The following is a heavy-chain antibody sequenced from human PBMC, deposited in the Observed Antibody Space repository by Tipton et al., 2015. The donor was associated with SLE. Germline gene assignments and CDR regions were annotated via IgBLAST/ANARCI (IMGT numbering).Heavy chain of an antibody. CDR1: GGATTSHY. Sequence: TLSLTCTVSGGATTSHYWSWIRQSPEKGLEWIGFGYYNGVARYNPSLKSRVTISVDTSKNQFSLKLSSVTAADTAVYYCATSGRGYSIAYDYWGQGTLVTVSS. J-gene: IGHJ4*02. CDR2: GYYNGVA. CDR3: ATSGRGYSIAYDY. V-gene: IGHV4-59*11. D-gene: IGHD5-18*01.